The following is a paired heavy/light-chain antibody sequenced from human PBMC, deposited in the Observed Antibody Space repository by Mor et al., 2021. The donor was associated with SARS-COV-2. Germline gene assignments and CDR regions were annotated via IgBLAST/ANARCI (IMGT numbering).Heavy chain of an antibody. Sequence: QVQLVQSGAEVKKPGASVKVSCKASGYTFTSYAMHWVRQAPGQRLEWMGWINAGNGNTKNSQKLQGRVTITRDTSASTAYMELSSLRSEDTAVYYCARGVLGISHAFDIWGQGTMVTVSP. CDR3: ARGVLGISHAFDI. CDR1: GYTFTSYA. J-gene: IGHJ3*02. CDR2: INAGNGNT. D-gene: IGHD1-20*01. V-gene: IGHV1-3*01.
Light chain of an antibody. V-gene: IGKV3-20*01. CDR2: GAS. CDR1: QRIYSNY. CDR3: QQYDSSPPIT. J-gene: IGKJ5*01. Sequence: EIVLTQSPGTLSLSPGERATLSCRASQRIYSNYVAWYQQKPGQAPRLLIYGASYRAAGIPDRFSGSGSGTDFTLTITSLEPDDFAVYYCQQYDSSPPITFGQGTRLEIK.